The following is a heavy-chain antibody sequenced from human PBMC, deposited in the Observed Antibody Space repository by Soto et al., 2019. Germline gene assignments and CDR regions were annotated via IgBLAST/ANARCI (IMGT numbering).Heavy chain of an antibody. J-gene: IGHJ6*02. Sequence: GASVKVSCKASGGTFSSYAISWVRQAPGQGLEWMGGIIPIFGTANYAQKFQGRVTITADESTSTAYMELSSLRSEDTAVYYCASPRGLVVVPAAIPLPPEHYGMDVWGQGTTVTVS. CDR1: GGTFSSYA. V-gene: IGHV1-69*13. CDR2: IIPIFGTA. CDR3: ASPRGLVVVPAAIPLPPEHYGMDV. D-gene: IGHD2-2*01.